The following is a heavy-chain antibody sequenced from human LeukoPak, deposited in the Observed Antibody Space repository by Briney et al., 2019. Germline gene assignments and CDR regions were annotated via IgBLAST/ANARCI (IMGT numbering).Heavy chain of an antibody. CDR1: GFTFSSYS. Sequence: PGGSLRLSCAASGFTFSSYSMNWVRQAPGKGLEWVSSISSSSSYIYYADSVKGRFTISRDNAKNSLYLHMSSLRAEDTAIYYCARDRAFSTFDYWGRGTLVTVSS. D-gene: IGHD2-2*01. CDR3: ARDRAFSTFDY. J-gene: IGHJ4*02. CDR2: ISSSSSYI. V-gene: IGHV3-21*01.